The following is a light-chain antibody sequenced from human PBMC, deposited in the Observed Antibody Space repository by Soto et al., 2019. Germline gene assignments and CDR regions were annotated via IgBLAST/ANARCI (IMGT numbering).Light chain of an antibody. Sequence: NFMLTKPHSVSESPGETVIISCTRSSGSIASNYVQWYQQRPGSSPTTVIYEDNQRPSGVPDRFSGSIDSSSNSASLTISGLETEDEADYYCQSYDASNQVFVGGTKLTVL. J-gene: IGLJ3*02. V-gene: IGLV6-57*01. CDR3: QSYDASNQV. CDR2: EDN. CDR1: SGSIASNY.